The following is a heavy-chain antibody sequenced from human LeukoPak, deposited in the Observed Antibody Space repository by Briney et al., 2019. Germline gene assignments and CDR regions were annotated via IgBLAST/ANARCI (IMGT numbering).Heavy chain of an antibody. V-gene: IGHV3-73*01. CDR3: ARHRGPDYGDTKIFDF. J-gene: IGHJ4*02. Sequence: PGGSLRLSCAASGFTLSDSAMHWVRQTSGKGLEWVGRIRSKSNNYATEYAASVRGRFTISRDDSKNKVYLQLNSLKTDDTAIYYCARHRGPDYGDTKIFDFWGLGTLVTVSS. CDR1: GFTLSDSA. CDR2: IRSKSNNYAT. D-gene: IGHD4-17*01.